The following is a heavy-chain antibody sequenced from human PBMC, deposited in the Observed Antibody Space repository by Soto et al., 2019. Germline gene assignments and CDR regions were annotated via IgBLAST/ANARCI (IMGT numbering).Heavy chain of an antibody. V-gene: IGHV3-15*01. Sequence: GSLRLSCAASGFTFSNAWMSWVRQAPGKGLEWVGRIKSKTDGGTTDYAAPVKGRFTISRDDSKNTLYLQMNSLKTEDTAVYYCTTVERITIFGVVIPREPRRSVRFDPWGQGTLVTVSS. J-gene: IGHJ5*02. D-gene: IGHD3-3*01. CDR3: TTVERITIFGVVIPREPRRSVRFDP. CDR2: IKSKTDGGTT. CDR1: GFTFSNAW.